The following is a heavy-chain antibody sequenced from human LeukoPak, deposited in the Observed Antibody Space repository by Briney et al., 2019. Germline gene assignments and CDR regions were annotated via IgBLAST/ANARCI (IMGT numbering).Heavy chain of an antibody. J-gene: IGHJ4*02. V-gene: IGHV3-7*04. D-gene: IGHD2-8*02. CDR2: IKQDGSEK. Sequence: GGSLRLSCAASGFTFSSYWMSWVRQAPGKGLEWVANIKQDGSEKYYVDSVKGRFTISRDNAKNSLYLQMNSLRAEDTAVYYCTRAGRNWCFDYWGQGTLVTVSS. CDR1: GFTFSSYW. CDR3: TRAGRNWCFDY.